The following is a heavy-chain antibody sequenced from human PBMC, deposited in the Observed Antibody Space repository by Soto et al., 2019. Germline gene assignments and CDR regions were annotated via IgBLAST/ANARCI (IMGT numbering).Heavy chain of an antibody. J-gene: IGHJ4*02. Sequence: SETLSLTCTVSGGSISNYYWSWIRQPPGKGLEWIGYIYYSGSTNYNPSLKSRVTISIDTSKNQFSLKLSSVTAADTAVYYCARELRTLRRRTYYYDSSGYSYFDYWGQGTLVNVS. D-gene: IGHD3-22*01. V-gene: IGHV4-59*01. CDR2: IYYSGST. CDR3: ARELRTLRRRTYYYDSSGYSYFDY. CDR1: GGSISNYY.